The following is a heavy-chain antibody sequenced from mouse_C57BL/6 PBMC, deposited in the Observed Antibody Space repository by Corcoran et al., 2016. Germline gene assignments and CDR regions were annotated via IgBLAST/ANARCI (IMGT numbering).Heavy chain of an antibody. V-gene: IGHV1-18*01. D-gene: IGHD1-1*01. CDR3: ARSNYYYGSGYWYFDV. CDR2: INPNNGGT. J-gene: IGHJ1*03. CDR1: GYTFTDYN. Sequence: EVQLQQSGPELVKPGASVKIPCKASGYTFTDYNMDWVKQSHGKSLEWIGDINPNNGGTIYNQKFKGKATLTVDKSSSTAYMELRSLTSEDTAVYYCARSNYYYGSGYWYFDVWGTGTTVTVSS.